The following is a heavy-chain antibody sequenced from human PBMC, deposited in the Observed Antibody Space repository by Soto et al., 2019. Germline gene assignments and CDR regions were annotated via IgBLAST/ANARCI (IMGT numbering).Heavy chain of an antibody. CDR3: ARAELRLLDY. D-gene: IGHD3-16*01. Sequence: QVQLVESGGGVVQPGRSLRLSCAASGFTFSSYGMHWVRQAPGKGLEWVAVISYDGSSKYYADSVKGRFTISRDNSKSTLYLQINSLRAEDTAVYYCARAELRLLDYWGQGTLVVVSS. CDR2: ISYDGSSK. CDR1: GFTFSSYG. V-gene: IGHV3-30*03. J-gene: IGHJ4*02.